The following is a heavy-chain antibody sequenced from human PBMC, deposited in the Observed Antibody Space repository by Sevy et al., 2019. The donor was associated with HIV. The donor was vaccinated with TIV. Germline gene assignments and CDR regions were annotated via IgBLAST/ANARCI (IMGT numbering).Heavy chain of an antibody. CDR2: ISAYNGQT. J-gene: IGHJ6*02. CDR1: GYTFTSYG. CDR3: ATYSSDIYFHGLDV. Sequence: ASVKVSCKASGYTFTSYGISWVRQAPGQGLEWIGWISAYNGQTDYAQKLQGRVTMTTDTSTPTAYMGLTSLGSDDTAVYYCATYSSDIYFHGLDVWGQGTTVTVSS. D-gene: IGHD6-25*01. V-gene: IGHV1-18*01.